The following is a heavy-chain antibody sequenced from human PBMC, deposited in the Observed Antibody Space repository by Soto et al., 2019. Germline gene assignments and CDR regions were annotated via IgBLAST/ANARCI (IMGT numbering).Heavy chain of an antibody. J-gene: IGHJ5*02. D-gene: IGHD6-19*01. CDR1: GYTFTTSG. V-gene: IGHV1-18*01. CDR3: ARDVGQVPGVANWFDP. CDR2: ISTYNSNT. Sequence: GASVKVSCKTSGYTFTTSGGIWVRQAPGQGLEWMGWISTYNSNTKYAQKFQGRVTMTTDTSTSTAYMELRSLRSDDTAMYYCARDVGQVPGVANWFDPWGQGTLVTVSS.